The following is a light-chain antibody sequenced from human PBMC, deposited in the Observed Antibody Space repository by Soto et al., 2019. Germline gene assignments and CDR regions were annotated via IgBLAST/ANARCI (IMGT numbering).Light chain of an antibody. CDR1: QSVSSN. CDR2: GAS. V-gene: IGKV3-15*01. Sequence: EIVMTQYPATLSVSPGERATLSCRASQSVSSNLAWYQQKPGQAPRLLIYGASTRATGIPARFSGSGSGTEFTLTISSLQSEDVAVYYCQQDNNWPQYTLGQGTKLEIK. J-gene: IGKJ2*01. CDR3: QQDNNWPQYT.